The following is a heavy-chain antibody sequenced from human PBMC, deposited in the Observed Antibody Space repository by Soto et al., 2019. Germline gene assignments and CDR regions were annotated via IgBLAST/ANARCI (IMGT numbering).Heavy chain of an antibody. D-gene: IGHD3-22*01. J-gene: IGHJ4*02. CDR1: GFTLSNYG. Sequence: GGSLRLSCAASGFTLSNYGMNWVRQAPGKGLEWVAVISYDGSNKYYAESVKGRLTISRDNSKNTLYLQMNSLRAEDTAVYYCARGLYYDTSDYYRPQWGQGTLVTVSS. CDR3: ARGLYYDTSDYYRPQ. CDR2: ISYDGSNK. V-gene: IGHV3-30*03.